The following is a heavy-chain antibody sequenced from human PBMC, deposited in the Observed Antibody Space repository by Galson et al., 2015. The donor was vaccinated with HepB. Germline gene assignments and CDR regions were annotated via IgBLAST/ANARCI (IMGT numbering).Heavy chain of an antibody. CDR2: MNPNSGNT. V-gene: IGHV1-8*01. CDR1: GYTFTSYD. J-gene: IGHJ6*02. D-gene: IGHD2-15*01. CDR3: ARADLCSGGSCYGYYYYGRDV. Sequence: CKASGYTFTSYDINWVRQATGQGLEWMGWMNPNSGNTGYAQKFQGRVTMTRNTSISTAYMELSSLRSEDTAVYYCARADLCSGGSCYGYYYYGRDVWGQGTTVTVSS.